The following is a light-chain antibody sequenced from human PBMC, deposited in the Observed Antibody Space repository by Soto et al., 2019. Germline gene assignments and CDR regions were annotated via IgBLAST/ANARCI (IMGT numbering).Light chain of an antibody. CDR2: DVS. J-gene: IGLJ1*01. CDR3: SSYTSSSTPYV. Sequence: QSVLTQPASVSGSPGQSITISCTGTSSDVGGYNYVSWYQQHPGKPPKLMIYDVSDRPSGVSNRFSGSKSGNTASRTMSGLQAEYEADYYCSSYTSSSTPYVFGTGTKLTVL. V-gene: IGLV2-14*01. CDR1: SSDVGGYNY.